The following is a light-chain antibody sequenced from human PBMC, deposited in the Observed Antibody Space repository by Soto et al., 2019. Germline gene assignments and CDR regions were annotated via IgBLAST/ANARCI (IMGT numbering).Light chain of an antibody. V-gene: IGKV3-11*01. J-gene: IGKJ1*01. CDR3: QQRSNWPPGGT. Sequence: EIVLTQSPATLSLSPGERATLSCRASQSVSSYLAWYQQKPGQAPRPLIYDASNRAPGTPARFSGSGSGTDFTLTISSLEPEDFAVYYCQQRSNWPPGGTFGQGTKVEIK. CDR2: DAS. CDR1: QSVSSY.